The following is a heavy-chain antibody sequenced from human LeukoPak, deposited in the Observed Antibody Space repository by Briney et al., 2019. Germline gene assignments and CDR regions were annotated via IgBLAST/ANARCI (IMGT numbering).Heavy chain of an antibody. CDR2: ISGSGSSI. CDR3: ARPLMYYYGSETYFWFDP. J-gene: IGHJ5*02. V-gene: IGHV3-21*01. Sequence: GGSLRLSCAASGFTFSSYGMSWVRQAPGKGLEWVSVISGSGSSIYYADSVKGRFTISRDNAKNSLSLQMNSLRAEDTAVYYCARPLMYYYGSETYFWFDPWGQGTLVTVSS. CDR1: GFTFSSYG. D-gene: IGHD3-10*01.